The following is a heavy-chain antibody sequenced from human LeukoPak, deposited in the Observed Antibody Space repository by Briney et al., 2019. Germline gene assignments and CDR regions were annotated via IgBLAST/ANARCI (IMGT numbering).Heavy chain of an antibody. D-gene: IGHD6-13*01. Sequence: GGSLRLSCAASGFXVSSNYISWVRQAPGKGLEWVSVIYSGGSTYYADSVKGRFTISRDNSKNTLYLQMNSLRAEDTAVYYCARVHIAAAGPYFDYWGQGTLVTVSS. CDR1: GFXVSSNY. CDR3: ARVHIAAAGPYFDY. V-gene: IGHV3-66*01. CDR2: IYSGGST. J-gene: IGHJ4*02.